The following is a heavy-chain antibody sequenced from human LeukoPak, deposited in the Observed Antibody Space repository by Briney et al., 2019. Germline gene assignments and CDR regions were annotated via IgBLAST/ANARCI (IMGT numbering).Heavy chain of an antibody. CDR2: ITHAGTT. CDR1: GGSLRSYY. V-gene: IGHV4-34*04. CDR3: ARVGGWLQRKRLGFDS. D-gene: IGHD5-24*01. Sequence: SETLSLTCAVYGGSLRSYYSSWIRQSPGKGLEWIGEITHAGTTTKDPSHNSRRPITMDTSKRQFSLRLNSVTAADAAIYYCARVGGWLQRKRLGFDSWGQGTPVTVS. J-gene: IGHJ4*02.